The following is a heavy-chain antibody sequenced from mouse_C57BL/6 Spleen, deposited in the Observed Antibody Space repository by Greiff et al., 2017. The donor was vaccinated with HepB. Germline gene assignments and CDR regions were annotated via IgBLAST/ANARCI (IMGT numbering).Heavy chain of an antibody. CDR1: GFNIKDDY. CDR2: IDPENGDT. D-gene: IGHD2-1*01. Sequence: VQLQQSGAELVRPGASVKLSCTASGFNIKDDYMHWVKQRPEQGLEWIGWIDPENGDTEYASKFQGKATITADTSSNTAYLQLSSLTSEDTAVYYCTTWKICYGNYFDYWGQGTTLTVSS. V-gene: IGHV14-4*01. CDR3: TTWKICYGNYFDY. J-gene: IGHJ2*01.